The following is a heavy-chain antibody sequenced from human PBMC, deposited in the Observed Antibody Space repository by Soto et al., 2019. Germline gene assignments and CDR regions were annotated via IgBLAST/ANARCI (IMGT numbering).Heavy chain of an antibody. D-gene: IGHD3-3*01. J-gene: IGHJ6*02. CDR3: ARPLYYDFXNYGMDV. CDR1: GFSLSNARMG. Sequence: SGPTLVNPTETLTLTCTGSGFSLSNARMGVSWIRQPPGKALEWLAHIFSNDEKSYSTSLKGRLTISKDTSKSQVVLTMTNMDPVDTATYYCARPLYYDFXNYGMDVWGQGTTVTVSS. V-gene: IGHV2-26*01. CDR2: IFSNDEK.